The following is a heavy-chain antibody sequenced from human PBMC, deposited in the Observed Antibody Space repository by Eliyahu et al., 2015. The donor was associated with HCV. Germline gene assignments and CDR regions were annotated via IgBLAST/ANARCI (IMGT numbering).Heavy chain of an antibody. CDR1: GGAITSGSYY. CDR2: IYPSGNS. J-gene: IGHJ4*02. V-gene: IGHV4-61*02. CDR3: AREGGSGWFTY. D-gene: IGHD3-22*01. Sequence: QVQLQESVPGLVKPSQTLSLTCTVSGGAITSGSYYWTWIRQPAGKGLEWIGRIYPSGNSNYNPFLKSRVTISIDTSQNQFSLTLDSATAADTAVYYCAREGGSGWFTYWGQGTLVTVSS.